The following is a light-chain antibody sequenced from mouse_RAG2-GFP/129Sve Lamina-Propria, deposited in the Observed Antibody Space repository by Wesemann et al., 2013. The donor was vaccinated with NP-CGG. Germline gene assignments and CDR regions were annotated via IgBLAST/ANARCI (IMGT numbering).Light chain of an antibody. CDR1: GNIYSY. J-gene: IGKJ1*01. V-gene: IGKV12-44*01. CDR3: QHHYGTPRT. CDR2: NAK. Sequence: DIQMTQSPASLSASVGETVTITCRASGNIYSYLAWYQQKQGKSPQLLVYNAKTLAEGVPSRFSGSGSGTQFTPXDQQPAAEDFGSYYCQHHYGTPRTFGGGTKLEIK.